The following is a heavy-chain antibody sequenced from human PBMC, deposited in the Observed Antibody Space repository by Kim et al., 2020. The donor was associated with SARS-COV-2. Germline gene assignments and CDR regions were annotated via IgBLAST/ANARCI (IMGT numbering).Heavy chain of an antibody. Sequence: GGSLRLSCAASGFTFSSYALSWVRQAPGKGLEWVSRISASGGDTYYADSVQGRFTISRDNSKNALNLEMNSLRAEDTALYYCAKVTPITAPFAYYWGQGT. J-gene: IGHJ4*02. CDR1: GFTFSSYA. CDR2: ISASGGDT. V-gene: IGHV3-23*01. D-gene: IGHD4-4*01. CDR3: AKVTPITAPFAYY.